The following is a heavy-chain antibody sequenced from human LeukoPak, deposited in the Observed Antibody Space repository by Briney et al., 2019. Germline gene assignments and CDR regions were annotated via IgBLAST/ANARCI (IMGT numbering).Heavy chain of an antibody. CDR1: GYTFTSYG. V-gene: IGHV1-18*01. D-gene: IGHD4-23*01. CDR3: ARGPTVVNNWFDP. J-gene: IGHJ5*02. CDR2: INPNSGGT. Sequence: ASVKVSCKASGYTFTSYGISWVRQAPGQGLEWMGWINPNSGGTNYAQKLQGRVTMTTDTSTSTAYMELRSLRSDDTAVYYCARGPTVVNNWFDPWGQGTLVTVSS.